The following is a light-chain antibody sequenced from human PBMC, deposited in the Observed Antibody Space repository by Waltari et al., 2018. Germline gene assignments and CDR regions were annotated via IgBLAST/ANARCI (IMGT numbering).Light chain of an antibody. CDR1: QSLVFSDGNIY. CDR2: KVS. Sequence: DAVMTQSPLSLPVTLGQPASISCRSSQSLVFSDGNIYLNWFQQRPGQSPRRLIYKVSNRGSGVPDRFSGRGSGTDFTLKISRVEAEDVGGVYYCMQATHWPYTFGQGTKLEIK. J-gene: IGKJ2*01. V-gene: IGKV2-30*01. CDR3: MQATHWPYT.